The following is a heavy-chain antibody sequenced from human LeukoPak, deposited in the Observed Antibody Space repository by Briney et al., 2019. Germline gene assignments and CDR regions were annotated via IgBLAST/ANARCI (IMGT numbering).Heavy chain of an antibody. J-gene: IGHJ4*02. CDR2: IYYSGST. CDR1: GGSINSYY. V-gene: IGHV4-59*08. D-gene: IGHD5-12*01. Sequence: SETLSLTCTVSGGSINSYYWSWIRQPPGKELEWIGYIYYSGSTNYNPSLKSRVTISVDTSKNQFSLKLSSVTAADTAVYYCRLQLNYDYWGQGTLVTVSS. CDR3: RLQLNYDY.